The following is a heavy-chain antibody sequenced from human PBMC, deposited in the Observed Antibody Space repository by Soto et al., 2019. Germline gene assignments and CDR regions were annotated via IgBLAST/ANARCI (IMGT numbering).Heavy chain of an antibody. Sequence: EAQLVESGGGLVKPGGSLRISCAASGFTFSSCSMHWVRQAAGKGLEWVSSIDPSSSYIYYAASLKCRFTISRDNAKNSLYLQMNSMRDEDTAVYYCARDLGTGYFRNGMDVLGQGTTVTVSS. CDR3: ARDLGTGYFRNGMDV. V-gene: IGHV3-21*01. D-gene: IGHD3-9*01. CDR2: IDPSSSYI. J-gene: IGHJ6*02. CDR1: GFTFSSCS.